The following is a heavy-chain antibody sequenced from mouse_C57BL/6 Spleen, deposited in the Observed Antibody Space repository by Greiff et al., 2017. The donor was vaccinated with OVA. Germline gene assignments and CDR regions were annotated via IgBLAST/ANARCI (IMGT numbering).Heavy chain of an antibody. CDR3: ARVRVITTVVEPYYAMDY. Sequence: QVQLQQPGTELVKPGASVKLSCKASGYTFTSYWMHWVKQRPGPGLEWIGNINPSNGGTKYNEKFKSKATLTVDKSSSTAYMQLSSLTSEDSAVYYCARVRVITTVVEPYYAMDYWCQGTSVTVSS. CDR1: GYTFTSYW. D-gene: IGHD1-1*01. V-gene: IGHV1-53*01. CDR2: INPSNGGT. J-gene: IGHJ4*01.